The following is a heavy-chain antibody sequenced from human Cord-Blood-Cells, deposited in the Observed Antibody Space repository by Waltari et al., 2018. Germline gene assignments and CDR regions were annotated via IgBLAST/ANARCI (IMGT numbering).Heavy chain of an antibody. V-gene: IGHV6-1*01. J-gene: IGHJ2*01. D-gene: IGHD2-2*02. CDR3: ARVHCSSTSCYNYWYFDL. CDR1: GDSVSSNSAA. Sequence: QVQLQPSGPGLVKPSQTLSLTCAISGDSVSSNSAAWNWIRQSPSRGLEWLGRTYYRSKWYNDYAVSVKSRITINPDTSKNQFALQLNSVTPEDTAVYYCARVHCSSTSCYNYWYFDLWGRGTLVTVSS. CDR2: TYYRSKWYN.